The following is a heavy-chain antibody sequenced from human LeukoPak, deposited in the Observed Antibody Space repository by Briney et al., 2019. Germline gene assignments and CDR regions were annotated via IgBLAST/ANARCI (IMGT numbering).Heavy chain of an antibody. D-gene: IGHD3-22*01. CDR1: GYSFTSYW. Sequence: GESLKISCKGSGYSFTSYWIGWVRQMPGKGLEWMGVIYPGDSDTRYSPSFQGQVTISADKSISTAYLQWSSLKASDTDMYYCASVGSYYYDSSAPGDYWGQGTLVTVSS. V-gene: IGHV5-51*03. CDR3: ASVGSYYYDSSAPGDY. J-gene: IGHJ4*02. CDR2: IYPGDSDT.